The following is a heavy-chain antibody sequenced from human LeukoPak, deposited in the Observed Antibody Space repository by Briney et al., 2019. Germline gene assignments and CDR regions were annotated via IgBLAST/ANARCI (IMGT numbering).Heavy chain of an antibody. J-gene: IGHJ5*02. CDR1: GFTFSSYG. D-gene: IGHD4-17*01. CDR2: ISYDGSSK. V-gene: IGHV3-30*18. CDR3: AKDVNYGDYNWFDP. Sequence: GGSLRLSCAASGFTFSSYGMHWVRQAPGKGLEWVAVISYDGSSKYYADSVKGRFTISRDNSKNTLYLQMNSLRAEDTAVYYCAKDVNYGDYNWFDPWGQGTLVTVSS.